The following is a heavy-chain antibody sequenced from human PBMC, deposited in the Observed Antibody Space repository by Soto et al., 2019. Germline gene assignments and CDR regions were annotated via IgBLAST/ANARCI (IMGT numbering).Heavy chain of an antibody. CDR1: GFTFSSYW. J-gene: IGHJ3*01. D-gene: IGHD3-22*01. Sequence: EVQLVESGGGLVQPGGSLRLSCAASGFTFSSYWMHWVRQAPGKGLVWVSRINSDGSSTSYADSVKGRFTISRDNDKNTLYLQMNSLRAEETAVYYCTRDYSYYDSSCYYDAFDVWGKGTMVTVSS. V-gene: IGHV3-74*01. CDR3: TRDYSYYDSSCYYDAFDV. CDR2: INSDGSST.